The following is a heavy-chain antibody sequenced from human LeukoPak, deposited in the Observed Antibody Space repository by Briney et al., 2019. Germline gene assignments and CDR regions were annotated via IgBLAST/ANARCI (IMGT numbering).Heavy chain of an antibody. V-gene: IGHV4-39*02. Sequence: KSSETLSLTCAVSGGSISSSSYYWGWIRQPPGKGLEWIGSIYYSGSTYYNPSLKSRVTISVDTSKNQFSLKLSSVTAADTAVYYCARELRGYSYGPGYYYGMDVWGQGTTVTVSS. D-gene: IGHD5-18*01. CDR3: ARELRGYSYGPGYYYGMDV. CDR2: IYYSGST. J-gene: IGHJ6*02. CDR1: GGSISSSSYY.